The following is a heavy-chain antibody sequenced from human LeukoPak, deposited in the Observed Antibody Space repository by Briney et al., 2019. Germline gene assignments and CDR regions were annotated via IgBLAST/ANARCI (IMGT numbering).Heavy chain of an antibody. CDR2: IYYSGST. J-gene: IGHJ4*02. D-gene: IGHD6-13*01. CDR3: AREVVAAPGTVDY. CDR1: GDSISGFH. Sequence: SETLSLTCTVSGDSISGFHWSWIRQPPGKGLEWIGYIYYSGSTNYNPSLKSRVTISVDTSKNQFSLKLTSVTAADTAVYYCAREVVAAPGTVDYWGQGTLVTVSS. V-gene: IGHV4-59*01.